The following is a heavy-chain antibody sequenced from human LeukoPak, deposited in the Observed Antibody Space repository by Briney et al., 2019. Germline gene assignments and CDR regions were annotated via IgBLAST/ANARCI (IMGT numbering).Heavy chain of an antibody. J-gene: IGHJ5*02. Sequence: ASVKVSCKASGYTFTSYAMHWVRQAPGQRLEWMGWINGGNGNTKYSQKFQGRVTITRDTSASTAYMELGSLRSEDTAVYYCARADCGGDCLQVPGFGPWGQGTLVTVSS. V-gene: IGHV1-3*01. CDR2: INGGNGNT. CDR3: ARADCGGDCLQVPGFGP. CDR1: GYTFTSYA. D-gene: IGHD2-21*02.